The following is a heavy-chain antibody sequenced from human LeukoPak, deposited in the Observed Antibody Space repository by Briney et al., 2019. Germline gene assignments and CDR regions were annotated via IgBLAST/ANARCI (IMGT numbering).Heavy chain of an antibody. J-gene: IGHJ4*02. Sequence: GGSLRLSCAASGFTFGSYGMHWVRQAPGKGLEWVAAIWYDGGNKYYADSVKGRFTISRDNSKNTLYLQINTLRADDTAVYYCAKDNSDWCIDSWGQGTLVTVSS. CDR3: AKDNSDWCIDS. CDR1: GFTFGSYG. CDR2: IWYDGGNK. D-gene: IGHD2-8*01. V-gene: IGHV3-33*06.